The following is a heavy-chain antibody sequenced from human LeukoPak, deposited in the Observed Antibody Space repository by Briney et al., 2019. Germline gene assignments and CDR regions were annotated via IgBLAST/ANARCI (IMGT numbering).Heavy chain of an antibody. CDR3: GYSYGYYFDY. Sequence: SVKVSCKASGGTFSSYAISWVRQAPGQGLEWMGGIIPIFGTANHAQKFQGRVTITADESTSTAYMELSSLRSEDTAVYYCGYSYGYYFDYWGQGTLVTVSS. D-gene: IGHD5-18*01. J-gene: IGHJ4*02. V-gene: IGHV1-69*13. CDR1: GGTFSSYA. CDR2: IIPIFGTA.